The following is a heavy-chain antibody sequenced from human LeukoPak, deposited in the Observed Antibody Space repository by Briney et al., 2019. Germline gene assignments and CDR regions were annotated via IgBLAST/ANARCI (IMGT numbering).Heavy chain of an antibody. CDR3: ARGGSPPEALGDTLDI. CDR1: GFTFSSYS. Sequence: PGGSLRLSCAASGFTFSSYSMNWVRQAPGKGLEWVSSISSSSSYIYYADSVKGRFTISRDNAKNTLYLQMNSLRAEGTAVYYCARGGSPPEALGDTLDIWGQGTMVTVSS. V-gene: IGHV3-21*01. CDR2: ISSSSSYI. J-gene: IGHJ3*02. D-gene: IGHD1-26*01.